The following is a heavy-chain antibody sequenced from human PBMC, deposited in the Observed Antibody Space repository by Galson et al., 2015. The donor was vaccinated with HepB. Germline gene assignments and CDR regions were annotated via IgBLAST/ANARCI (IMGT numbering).Heavy chain of an antibody. V-gene: IGHV4-31*03. CDR2: ILYTGNT. CDR1: GASISSGAHY. Sequence: TLSLTCTVSGASISSGAHYWSWIRQHPGKGPEWIGYILYTGNTYYNPSLRSRATILIDTSKNLFSLSLSSLTAADTAVYYCAREVRGSGTYLGNYFDSWGQGILVTVSS. J-gene: IGHJ4*02. CDR3: AREVRGSGTYLGNYFDS. D-gene: IGHD1-26*01.